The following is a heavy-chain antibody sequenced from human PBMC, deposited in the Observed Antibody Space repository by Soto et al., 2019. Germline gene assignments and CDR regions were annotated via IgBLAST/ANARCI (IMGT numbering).Heavy chain of an antibody. V-gene: IGHV3-7*01. CDR1: GFTFSDYW. J-gene: IGHJ4*02. CDR3: ATNHNSRFDY. CDR2: IKPDGSEE. Sequence: EVQLVESGGGLVQPGGSLRLSCAASGFTFSDYWMSWVRQAPGKGLEWVANIKPDGSEEYYVDSVRGRFTISRDNAKNPLYLQMNRLRAEDTAVYYCATNHNSRFDYWGQGALVTVSP. D-gene: IGHD1-20*01.